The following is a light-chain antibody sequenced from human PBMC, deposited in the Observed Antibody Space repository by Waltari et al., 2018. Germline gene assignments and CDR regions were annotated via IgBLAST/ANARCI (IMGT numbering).Light chain of an antibody. Sequence: EIVLTQSPGTLSLSPGERATLSCRASQSVSSSYLAWYQQKPGQAPRLLIYGASSRATGIPDRVSVSVSGTDFTLTISRLEHVGYAVYYCQQYGSSPRTFGQGTKVDIK. CDR3: QQYGSSPRT. CDR2: GAS. CDR1: QSVSSSY. J-gene: IGKJ1*01. V-gene: IGKV3-20*01.